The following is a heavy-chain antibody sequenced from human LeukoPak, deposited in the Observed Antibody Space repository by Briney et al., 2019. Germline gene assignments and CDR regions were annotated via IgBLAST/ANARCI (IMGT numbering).Heavy chain of an antibody. CDR1: GGSFSGYY. V-gene: IGHV4-34*01. CDR3: ARGGWHSSTWYFDY. Sequence: PSETLSLTCAVYGGSFSGYYWSWIRQPPGKGLGWIGEITHGGSTNYNPSLKSRVTISVDTSKNQFSLELNSVTGADTAVYYCARGGWHSSTWYFDYWGQGTLVTVSS. D-gene: IGHD6-19*01. CDR2: ITHGGST. J-gene: IGHJ4*02.